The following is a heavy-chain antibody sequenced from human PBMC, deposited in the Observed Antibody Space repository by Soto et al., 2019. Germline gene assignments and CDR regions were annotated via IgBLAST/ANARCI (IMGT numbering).Heavy chain of an antibody. V-gene: IGHV3-11*06. Sequence: GGSLRLSCAGSGFTFGYSYMSWIRQAPGKGLEWLSYISPGSRYPAYADSVKGRFTISRDNAKRSLYLQMMSLTAEDTAIYYCVRGGGGGLFDPWGQGTMVTVSS. D-gene: IGHD2-15*01. CDR3: VRGGGGGLFDP. CDR2: ISPGSRYP. CDR1: GFTFGYSY. J-gene: IGHJ5*02.